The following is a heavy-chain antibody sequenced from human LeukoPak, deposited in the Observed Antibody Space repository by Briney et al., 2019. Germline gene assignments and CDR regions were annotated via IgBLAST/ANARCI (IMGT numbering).Heavy chain of an antibody. J-gene: IGHJ6*02. D-gene: IGHD3-3*01. Sequence: ASVKVSCTASGYTFTSYDINWVRQATGQGLEWMGWMNPNSGNTGYAQKFQGRVTMTRNTSISTAYMELSSLRSEDTAVYYCARVSYYDFWSGYYRPYYYGMDVWGQGTTVTVSS. V-gene: IGHV1-8*01. CDR1: GYTFTSYD. CDR3: ARVSYYDFWSGYYRPYYYGMDV. CDR2: MNPNSGNT.